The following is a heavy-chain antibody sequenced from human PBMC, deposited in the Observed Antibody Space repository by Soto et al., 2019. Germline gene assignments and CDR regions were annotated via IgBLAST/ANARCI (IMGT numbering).Heavy chain of an antibody. Sequence: SETLSLTCTVSGGSISSYYWSWIRQPPGKGLEWIGYIYYSGSTYYNPSLKSRVTISVDTSKNQFSLKLSSVTAADTAVYYCARGLYGDYFDYWGQGTLVTVSS. CDR1: GGSISSYY. CDR3: ARGLYGDYFDY. CDR2: IYYSGST. D-gene: IGHD4-17*01. V-gene: IGHV4-59*08. J-gene: IGHJ4*02.